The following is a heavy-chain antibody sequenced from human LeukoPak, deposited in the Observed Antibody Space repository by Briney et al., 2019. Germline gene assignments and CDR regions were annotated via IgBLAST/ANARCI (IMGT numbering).Heavy chain of an antibody. V-gene: IGHV4-39*07. D-gene: IGHD3-10*01. CDR2: IYYSGNT. Sequence: SETPSLTCTVSGDSISSSNSYWGWIRQPPGKGLEWIGSIYYSGNTYYDASLKSRVTISVDTSKNQFSLKLSSVTAADTAVYYCATVRVSGYMDVWGKGTTVTVSS. CDR1: GDSISSSNSY. CDR3: ATVRVSGYMDV. J-gene: IGHJ6*03.